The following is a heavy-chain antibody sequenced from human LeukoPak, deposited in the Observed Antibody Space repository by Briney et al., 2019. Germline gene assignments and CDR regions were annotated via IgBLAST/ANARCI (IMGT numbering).Heavy chain of an antibody. V-gene: IGHV3-23*01. Sequence: PSETLSLTCTVSGGSINNYYCSWVRQAPGKGLEWVSAISGSGGSTYYADSVKGRFTISRDNSKNTLYLQMNSLRAEDTAVYYCAKSGYSYDYYFDYWRQGTLVTVSS. D-gene: IGHD5-18*01. CDR3: AKSGYSYDYYFDY. CDR2: ISGSGGST. CDR1: GGSINNYY. J-gene: IGHJ4*02.